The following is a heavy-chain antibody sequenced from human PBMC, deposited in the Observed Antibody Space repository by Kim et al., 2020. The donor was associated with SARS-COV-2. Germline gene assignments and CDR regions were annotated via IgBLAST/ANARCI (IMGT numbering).Heavy chain of an antibody. J-gene: IGHJ4*02. Sequence: GGSLRLSCAASGFTFSNYGMHWVRQAPGRGLEWVAVIWYDGSKTFYADSVKGRFTISRDNSKNTLYLQMNSLRAEDTAVYYCASPLYCSGGSCYLWGQGTLVTLSS. V-gene: IGHV3-33*01. CDR1: GFTFSNYG. CDR3: ASPLYCSGGSCYL. CDR2: IWYDGSKT. D-gene: IGHD2-15*01.